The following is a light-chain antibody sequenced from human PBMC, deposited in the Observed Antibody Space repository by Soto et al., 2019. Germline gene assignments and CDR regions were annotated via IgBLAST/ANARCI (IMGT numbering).Light chain of an antibody. CDR2: EVN. Sequence: ALTQPPSASGSPGQSVTISCTGTSSDVGGYNYVSWYQQHPGKAPKLIIYEVNKRPSGVPDRFSGSKSGNTASLAVSGLQVEDEADYYCSSYAGSNNVFATGTKVTVL. CDR1: SSDVGGYNY. CDR3: SSYAGSNNV. V-gene: IGLV2-8*01. J-gene: IGLJ1*01.